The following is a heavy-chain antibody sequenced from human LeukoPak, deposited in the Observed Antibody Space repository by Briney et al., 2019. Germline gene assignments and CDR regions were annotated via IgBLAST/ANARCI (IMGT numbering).Heavy chain of an antibody. D-gene: IGHD3-22*01. CDR2: INHSGST. Sequence: ASETLSLTCALYGGSFSGYYWSWIRQPPGRGLKWIGEINHSGSTNYNPSLKSRVTISVDTSKNQFSLKLSSVTAADTAVYYCARAPLVVVHDAFDIWGQGTMVTVCS. CDR1: GGSFSGYY. CDR3: ARAPLVVVHDAFDI. J-gene: IGHJ3*02. V-gene: IGHV4-34*01.